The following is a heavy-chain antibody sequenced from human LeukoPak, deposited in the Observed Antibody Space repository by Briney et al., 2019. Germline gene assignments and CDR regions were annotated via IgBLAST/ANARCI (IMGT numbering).Heavy chain of an antibody. V-gene: IGHV3-33*01. CDR2: IWYVGGIK. CDR3: ARDEAGGGGYYDSSGYLYY. Sequence: RGSPRLSRAASGFTFSSYGMHWVREAPGKGLERGADIWYVGGIKYSADTLKGRFTISRENSTKTLCLHINTVRAEKTALYISARDEAGGGGYYDSSGYLYYWGQGTLVTVSS. CDR1: GFTFSSYG. J-gene: IGHJ4*02. D-gene: IGHD3-22*01.